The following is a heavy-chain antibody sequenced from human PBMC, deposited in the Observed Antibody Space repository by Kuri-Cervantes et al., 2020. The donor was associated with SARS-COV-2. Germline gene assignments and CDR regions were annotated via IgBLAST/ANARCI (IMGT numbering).Heavy chain of an antibody. V-gene: IGHV3-20*04. D-gene: IGHD5-12*01. CDR3: ARVAGGYSGYESYYYYGMDI. J-gene: IGHJ6*02. Sequence: GGSLRLSCAASGFTFDNYGMSWVRQAPGKGLEWVSGINWNGGSTGYADSVKGRFTISRDNAKNSLYLQMNSLRAEDTAVYYCARVAGGYSGYESYYYYGMDIWGQGTTVNVSS. CDR2: INWNGGST. CDR1: GFTFDNYG.